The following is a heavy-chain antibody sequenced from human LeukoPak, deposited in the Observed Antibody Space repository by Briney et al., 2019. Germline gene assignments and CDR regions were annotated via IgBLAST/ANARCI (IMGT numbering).Heavy chain of an antibody. CDR3: ARGHRTSAVCHSNHDY. V-gene: IGHV1-2*02. CDR1: GYTFTGYY. CDR2: INPNSGGT. Sequence: ASVKVSCKASGYTFTGYYMHWVRQAPGQGLEWMGWINPNSGGTNYAQKFQGRVTMTRDTSISTAYMELSRLRSDDTAVYYCARGHRTSAVCHSNHDYWGQGTLVTVSS. J-gene: IGHJ4*02. D-gene: IGHD2-8*01.